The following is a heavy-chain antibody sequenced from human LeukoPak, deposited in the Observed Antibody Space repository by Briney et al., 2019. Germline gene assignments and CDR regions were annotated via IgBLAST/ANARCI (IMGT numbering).Heavy chain of an antibody. CDR2: ISYDGSNK. D-gene: IGHD2-2*01. V-gene: IGHV3-30*18. J-gene: IGHJ4*02. CDR1: GFTFSSYG. CDR3: AKSERRYCSSTSCFFPFDY. Sequence: GSLRLSCAASGFTFSSYGMHWVRQAPGKGLEWVAVISYDGSNKYYADSVKGRFTISRDNSKNTLYLQMNSLRAEDTAVYYCAKSERRYCSSTSCFFPFDYWGQGTLVTVSS.